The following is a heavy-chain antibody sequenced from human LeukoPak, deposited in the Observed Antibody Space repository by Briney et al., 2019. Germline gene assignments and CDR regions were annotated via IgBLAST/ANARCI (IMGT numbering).Heavy chain of an antibody. V-gene: IGHV3-53*01. CDR3: ARVRGRYYYDGSGLSPGEFDY. J-gene: IGHJ4*02. D-gene: IGHD3-22*01. CDR1: GFTVSSNY. CDR2: IYSGGST. Sequence: GGSLRLSCAASGFTVSSNYMSWVRQAPGKGLEWVSVIYSGGSTYYADSVKGRFTISRDNSKNTLYLQMNSLRAEDTAVYYCARVRGRYYYDGSGLSPGEFDYWGQGTLVTVSS.